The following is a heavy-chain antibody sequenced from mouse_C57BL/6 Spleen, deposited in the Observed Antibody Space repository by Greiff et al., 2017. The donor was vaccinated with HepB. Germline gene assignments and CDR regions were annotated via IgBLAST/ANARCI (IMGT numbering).Heavy chain of an antibody. D-gene: IGHD3-3*01. CDR1: GYTFTSYG. CDR3: ARGLGDYFDD. J-gene: IGHJ2*01. Sequence: VQLQQSGAELARPGASVKLSCKASGYTFTSYGISWVKQRTGQGLEWIGEIYPRSGNTYYNEKFKGKATLTADKSSSTAYMELRSLTSEDSAVYFCARGLGDYFDDWGQGTTLTVSS. CDR2: IYPRSGNT. V-gene: IGHV1-81*01.